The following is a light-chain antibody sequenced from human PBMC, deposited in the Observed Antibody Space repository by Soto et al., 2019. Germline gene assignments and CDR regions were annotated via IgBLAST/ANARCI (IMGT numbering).Light chain of an antibody. Sequence: IVLTQSPATLSLSPGERATLSCRASQSISSHLAWYQQKPGQAPRLLMYDASKRDTGIPARFSGSGSATDFPLTIRCLEPEDFAVYYCQQRSDWPLTFGGGNKVEIK. CDR1: QSISSH. J-gene: IGKJ4*01. V-gene: IGKV3-11*01. CDR3: QQRSDWPLT. CDR2: DAS.